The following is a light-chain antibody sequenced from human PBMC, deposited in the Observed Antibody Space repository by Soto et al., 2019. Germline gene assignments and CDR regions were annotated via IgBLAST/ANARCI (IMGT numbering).Light chain of an antibody. CDR2: GIS. J-gene: IGKJ4*01. CDR1: QSVTNRY. Sequence: ENVLTQSPGILSLSPGERATLSCRATQSVTNRYFAWYQQKPGQAPRLLIYGISSRATDIPDRFSGSGSGTDFTLTISRLEPEDFVVYYCQQYNNWPLTFGGGTKVDIK. V-gene: IGKV3-20*01. CDR3: QQYNNWPLT.